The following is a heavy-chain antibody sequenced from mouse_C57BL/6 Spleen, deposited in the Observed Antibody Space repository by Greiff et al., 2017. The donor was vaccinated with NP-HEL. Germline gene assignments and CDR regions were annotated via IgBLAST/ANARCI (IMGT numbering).Heavy chain of an antibody. V-gene: IGHV5-6*01. CDR3: ARQGDGGFDY. CDR1: GFTFSSYG. CDR2: ISSGGSYT. Sequence: EVQGVESGGDLVKPGGSLKLSCAASGFTFSSYGMSWVRQTPDKRLEWVATISSGGSYTYYPDSVKGRFTISRDNAKNTLYLQMSSLKSEDTAMYYCARQGDGGFDYWGQGTTLTVSS. J-gene: IGHJ2*01.